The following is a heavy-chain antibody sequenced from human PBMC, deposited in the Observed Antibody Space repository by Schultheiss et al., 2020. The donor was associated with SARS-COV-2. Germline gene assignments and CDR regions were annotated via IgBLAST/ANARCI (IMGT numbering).Heavy chain of an antibody. V-gene: IGHV3-30*04. CDR1: GITFSFSSYS. CDR2: ISYDGSNK. Sequence: GGSLRLSCSASGITFSFSSYSMYWVRQAPGKGLEWVAVISYDGSNKYYADSVKGRFTISRDNSKNSLYLQVNSLRAEDTAVYYCAKDRGIAAAGPPGPWGQGTLVTVSS. D-gene: IGHD6-13*01. CDR3: AKDRGIAAAGPPGP. J-gene: IGHJ5*02.